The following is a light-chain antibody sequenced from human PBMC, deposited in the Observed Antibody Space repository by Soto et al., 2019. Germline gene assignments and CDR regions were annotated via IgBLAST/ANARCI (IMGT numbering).Light chain of an antibody. CDR1: QSVGSN. V-gene: IGKV3-15*01. J-gene: IGKJ1*01. Sequence: IVMTQSPATLSVSPGERATLSCRASQSVGSNLAWYQQKPGQAPRLLIYGASTRATGIPARFSGSGSGTEFTLTISSLQSEDFAVYYCQHYNNWPPLFGQGTKVDIK. CDR2: GAS. CDR3: QHYNNWPPL.